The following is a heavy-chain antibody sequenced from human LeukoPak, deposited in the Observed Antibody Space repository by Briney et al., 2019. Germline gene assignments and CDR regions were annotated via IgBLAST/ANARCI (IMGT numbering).Heavy chain of an antibody. Sequence: GGSLRLSCAASGFTFSDYYMSWIRQAPGKGLEWVSAISGSGGSTYYADSVKGRFTISRDNSKNTLYLQMNSLRAEDTAVYYCAKVSSYCSSTSCYPDYWGQGTLVTVSS. CDR3: AKVSSYCSSTSCYPDY. CDR2: ISGSGGST. D-gene: IGHD2-2*01. V-gene: IGHV3-23*01. J-gene: IGHJ4*02. CDR1: GFTFSDYY.